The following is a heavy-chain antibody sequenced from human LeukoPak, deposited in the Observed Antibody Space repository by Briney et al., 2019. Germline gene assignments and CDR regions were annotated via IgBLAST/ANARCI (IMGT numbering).Heavy chain of an antibody. CDR2: ISYRGST. CDR1: GSSITTYY. Sequence: SENLSRNGIVSGSSITTYYWSWLRQPPGKGLEWIGYISYRGSTNYNPSLNNRVTISLDTSKNQFSLKVTSVTAADTAVYYCARGERPGPDYWGPGILVTVSS. D-gene: IGHD2-8*02. V-gene: IGHV4-59*01. CDR3: ARGERPGPDY. J-gene: IGHJ4*02.